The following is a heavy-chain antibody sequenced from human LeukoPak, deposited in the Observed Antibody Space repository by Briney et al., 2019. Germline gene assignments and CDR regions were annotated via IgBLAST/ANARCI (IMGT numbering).Heavy chain of an antibody. V-gene: IGHV3-23*01. D-gene: IGHD3-10*01. Sequence: GGSLRLSCAASGFTFSSYAMSWVRQPPGKGLEWVSAISDSGDNTYYADSVKGRFTISRDNSKNTLYLQMNSLRAEDTAVYYCARPYASGSYYPYWGQGTLVTVSS. CDR3: ARPYASGSYYPY. CDR1: GFTFSSYA. J-gene: IGHJ4*02. CDR2: ISDSGDNT.